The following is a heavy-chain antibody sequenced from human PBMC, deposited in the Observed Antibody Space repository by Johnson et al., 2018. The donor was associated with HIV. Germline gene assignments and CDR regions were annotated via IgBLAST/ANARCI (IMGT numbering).Heavy chain of an antibody. CDR1: VFTFSSYA. CDR3: ARGDRSTYYRRGAFDI. J-gene: IGHJ3*02. V-gene: IGHV3-30*04. CDR2: ISYDGSDK. Sequence: QVLLVESGGGVVQPGRSLRLSCAASVFTFSSYAMHWVRQAPGKGLEWVAVISYDGSDKYYADSVQGRFTISRDNSQNTLYLQMNSLRAEDTAAYSCARGDRSTYYRRGAFDIWGQGTMVTVSS. D-gene: IGHD1-26*01.